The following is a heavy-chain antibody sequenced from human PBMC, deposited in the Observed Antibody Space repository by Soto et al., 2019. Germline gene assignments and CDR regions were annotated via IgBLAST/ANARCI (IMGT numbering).Heavy chain of an antibody. CDR2: ISGSGGST. CDR3: AKDTEILMVYAVDY. V-gene: IGHV3-23*01. Sequence: PGGSLRLSCAASGFTFSSYAMSWVRQAPGKGLEWVSAISGSGGSTYYADSVKGRFTISRDNSKNTLYLQMNSLRAEDTAVYYCAKDTEILMVYAVDYWGQGTLVTVSS. J-gene: IGHJ4*02. D-gene: IGHD2-8*01. CDR1: GFTFSSYA.